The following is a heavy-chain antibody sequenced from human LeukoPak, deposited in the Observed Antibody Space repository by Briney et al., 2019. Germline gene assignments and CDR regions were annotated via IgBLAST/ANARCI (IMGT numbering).Heavy chain of an antibody. CDR2: IKQDGSEK. J-gene: IGHJ4*02. Sequence: GGSLRLSCAASGFTFSSYWMSWVRQAPGKGLEWVANIKQDGSEKYYVDSVKGRFTVSRDNAKNPLYLQMNSLRAEDTAVYYCAREFVLARYSAYYFDYWGQGTLVTVSS. D-gene: IGHD3-9*01. V-gene: IGHV3-7*01. CDR1: GFTFSSYW. CDR3: AREFVLARYSAYYFDY.